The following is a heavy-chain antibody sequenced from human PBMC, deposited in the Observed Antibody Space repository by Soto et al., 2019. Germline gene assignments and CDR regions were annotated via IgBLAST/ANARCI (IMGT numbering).Heavy chain of an antibody. CDR3: AKEVHCGGGSCSWSEGFDY. J-gene: IGHJ4*02. V-gene: IGHV3-30*18. Sequence: QVQLVESGGGVVQPGRSLRLSCAASGFIFSSYGMHWVRQAPGKGLEWVAVISYEGSHTYYADSVKGRFTITRDNSKKTLYLQMNSLRAEDTAVYYCAKEVHCGGGSCSWSEGFDYWGQGTLLTVSS. D-gene: IGHD2-15*01. CDR1: GFIFSSYG. CDR2: ISYEGSHT.